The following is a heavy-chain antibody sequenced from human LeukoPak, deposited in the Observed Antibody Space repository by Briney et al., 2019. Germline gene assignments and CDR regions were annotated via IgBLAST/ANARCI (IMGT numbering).Heavy chain of an antibody. D-gene: IGHD2-15*01. CDR2: IIPIFGTA. CDR3: ARDNGGSRYYLYY. CDR1: GGTFSSYA. Sequence: SVQVSCKASGGTFSSYAISWVRQAPGQGLEWMGGIIPIFGTANYAQKFQGRVTITTHESTSTAYMELSSLRSEDTAVYYCARDNGGSRYYLYYWAQGTLVTVSS. J-gene: IGHJ4*02. V-gene: IGHV1-69*05.